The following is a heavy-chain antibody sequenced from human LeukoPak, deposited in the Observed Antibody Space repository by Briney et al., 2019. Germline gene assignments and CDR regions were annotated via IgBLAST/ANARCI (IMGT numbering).Heavy chain of an antibody. J-gene: IGHJ4*02. CDR3: AREVVRYDYVWGSYRYNFDY. CDR1: GFTFSSYS. Sequence: GGSLRLSCAASGFTFSSYSMNWVRQAPGTGLEWVAGLNWDSRSMAYADSVRGRFTISRDNAKNSLYLQMSSLRAEDTAVYYCAREVVRYDYVWGSYRYNFDYWGQGTLVTVSS. V-gene: IGHV3-48*04. CDR2: LNWDSRSM. D-gene: IGHD3-16*02.